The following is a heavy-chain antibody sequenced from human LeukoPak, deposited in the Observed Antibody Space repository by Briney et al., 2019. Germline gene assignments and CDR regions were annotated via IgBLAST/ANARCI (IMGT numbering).Heavy chain of an antibody. V-gene: IGHV4-34*01. Sequence: SETLSLSCAVYGGSFSGYYWSWIRHPPGKGLEWIGEINHSGSTNYNPSLKSRVTISVDTSKNQFSLKLSSVTAADTAVYYCSRAQRTHIAYYFDYWGQGTLVTVSS. CDR3: SRAQRTHIAYYFDY. CDR2: INHSGST. J-gene: IGHJ4*02. CDR1: GGSFSGYY. D-gene: IGHD3-3*02.